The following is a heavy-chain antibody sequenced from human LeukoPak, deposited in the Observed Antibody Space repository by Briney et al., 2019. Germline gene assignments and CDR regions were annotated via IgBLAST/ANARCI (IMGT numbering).Heavy chain of an antibody. Sequence: GGSLRLSCAASGFTFSNAWMSWFRQAPGKGLEWVGFIRSKAYGGTTEYAASVKGRFTISRDDSKSIAYLQMNSLKTEDTAVYYCTSEYSSGWWEEDYYYMDVWGKGTTVTVSS. CDR2: IRSKAYGGTT. CDR1: GFTFSNAW. V-gene: IGHV3-49*03. CDR3: TSEYSSGWWEEDYYYMDV. J-gene: IGHJ6*03. D-gene: IGHD6-19*01.